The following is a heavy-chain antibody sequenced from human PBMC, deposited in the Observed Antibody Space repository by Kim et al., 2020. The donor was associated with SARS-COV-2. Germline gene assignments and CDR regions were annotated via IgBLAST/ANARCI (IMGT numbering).Heavy chain of an antibody. D-gene: IGHD3-22*01. Sequence: SLRLSCAASGFTFGDYAMHWVRQAPGKGLEWVSGISWNSGSIGYADSVKGRFTISRDNAKNSLYLQMNSLRAEDTALYYCAKDMGSYYYDSSGSDYYYYGMDVWGQGTTVTVSS. CDR3: AKDMGSYYYDSSGSDYYYYGMDV. CDR1: GFTFGDYA. V-gene: IGHV3-9*01. J-gene: IGHJ6*02. CDR2: ISWNSGSI.